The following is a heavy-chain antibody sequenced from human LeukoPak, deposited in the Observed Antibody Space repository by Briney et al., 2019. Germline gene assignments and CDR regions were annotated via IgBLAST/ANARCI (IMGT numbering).Heavy chain of an antibody. Sequence: GGSLRLSCAASGSTFSSYAMSWVRQAPGKGLEWVSAISGSGSSTYYADSVKGRFTISRDKSKNTLYLQMNSLRAEDTAVYYCAKTYSSSWDGFDYWGQGTLVTVSS. D-gene: IGHD6-13*01. J-gene: IGHJ4*02. CDR1: GSTFSSYA. V-gene: IGHV3-23*01. CDR2: ISGSGSST. CDR3: AKTYSSSWDGFDY.